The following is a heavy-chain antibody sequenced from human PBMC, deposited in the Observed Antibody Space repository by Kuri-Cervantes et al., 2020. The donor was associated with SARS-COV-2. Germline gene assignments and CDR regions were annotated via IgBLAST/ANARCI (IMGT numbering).Heavy chain of an antibody. CDR2: INHSGST. D-gene: IGHD1-26*01. CDR1: GGSISSSSYY. J-gene: IGHJ5*02. Sequence: ESLKISCTVSGGSISSSSYYWGWIRQPPGKGLEWIGEINHSGSTNYNPSLKSRVTISVDTSKNQFSLKLSSVTAADTAVYYCARHLSGSYWFDPWGQGTLVTVSS. CDR3: ARHLSGSYWFDP. V-gene: IGHV4-39*01.